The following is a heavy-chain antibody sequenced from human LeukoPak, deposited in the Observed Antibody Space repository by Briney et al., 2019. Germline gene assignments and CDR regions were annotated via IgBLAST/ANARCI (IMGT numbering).Heavy chain of an antibody. J-gene: IGHJ6*03. Sequence: SETLSLTCAVSGGSISSSSYYWGWIRQPPGKGLEWIGSIFYSGSTYFNPSLKSRVTISVDMSKNQFSLKLSSVTAADTAVYYCARIVAYSSGWSTFYYYYYYMDVWGKGTTVTVSS. CDR1: GGSISSSSYY. CDR2: IFYSGST. CDR3: ARIVAYSSGWSTFYYYYYYMDV. V-gene: IGHV4-39*01. D-gene: IGHD6-19*01.